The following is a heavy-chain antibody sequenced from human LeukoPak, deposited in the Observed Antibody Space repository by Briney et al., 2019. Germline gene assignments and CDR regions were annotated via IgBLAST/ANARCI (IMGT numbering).Heavy chain of an antibody. CDR1: GFTFSSYW. Sequence: GGSLRLSCGVSGFTFSSYWMNWVRQAPGNGLGWVASIKYDGSQTSYVDSVKGRFTISRDNAKNSLYLQMSSMRAEDTAVYYCARDGAPAGLGFDLWGQGALVTVSS. CDR2: IKYDGSQT. J-gene: IGHJ4*01. CDR3: ARDGAPAGLGFDL. D-gene: IGHD6-13*01. V-gene: IGHV3-7*01.